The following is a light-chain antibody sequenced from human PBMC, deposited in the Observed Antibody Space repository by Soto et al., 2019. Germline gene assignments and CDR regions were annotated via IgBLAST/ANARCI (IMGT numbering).Light chain of an antibody. CDR2: EVS. CDR3: SSYAGSNIL. J-gene: IGLJ2*01. CDR1: SSDVCGYNY. V-gene: IGLV2-8*01. Sequence: QSALTQPPSASGSPGQSVTISCTGTSSDVCGYNYVSWYQQHPGKAPKLMIYEVSKRPAGVPDRFSGSKSGNTASLTVSGLQAEDEDDYYCSSYAGSNILFGGGTKLTVL.